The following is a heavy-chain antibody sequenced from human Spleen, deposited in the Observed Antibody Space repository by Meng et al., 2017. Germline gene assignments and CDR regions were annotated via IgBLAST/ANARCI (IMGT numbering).Heavy chain of an antibody. D-gene: IGHD6-13*01. CDR3: ARVAIAAAGGPLFDS. V-gene: IGHV1-69*05. J-gene: IGHJ4*02. CDR1: GGTFSSYA. CDR2: IIPIFGTA. Sequence: SATVSCKASGGTFSSYAVTWVRQAPGQGLEWMGRIIPIFGTANYAQKFQGRVTITTDDSPSTAYMGLSGLRSEDTAVYYCARVAIAAAGGPLFDSWGQGTLVTVSS.